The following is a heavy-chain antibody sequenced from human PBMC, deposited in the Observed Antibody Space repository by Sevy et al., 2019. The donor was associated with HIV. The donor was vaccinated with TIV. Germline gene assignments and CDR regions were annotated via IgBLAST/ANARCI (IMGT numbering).Heavy chain of an antibody. D-gene: IGHD4-4*01. V-gene: IGHV3-30*02. Sequence: GGSLRLSCAASGFTFSSYGMHWVRQAPGKGLEWVAFIRYDGSNKYYADSVKGRFTISRDNSKNTLYLQMNSLRAEDTAVYYCAKDMTTVTDRYYYYYMDVWGKGTTVTVSS. J-gene: IGHJ6*03. CDR1: GFTFSSYG. CDR3: AKDMTTVTDRYYYYYMDV. CDR2: IRYDGSNK.